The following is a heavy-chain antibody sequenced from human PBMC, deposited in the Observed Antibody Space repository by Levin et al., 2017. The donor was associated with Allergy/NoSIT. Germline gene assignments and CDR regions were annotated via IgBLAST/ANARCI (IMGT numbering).Heavy chain of an antibody. CDR2: IYYSGST. Sequence: SQTLSLTCTVSGGSINSGAYYWSWIRQHPGKGLEWIGYIYYSGSTHYNPSLKSRVTISLDTSKNQFSLKLTSVTAADTAVYYCAREPLPRWGYSYYFDYWGQGTLVTVSS. CDR3: AREPLPRWGYSYYFDY. D-gene: IGHD3-16*01. CDR1: GGSINSGAYY. V-gene: IGHV4-31*03. J-gene: IGHJ4*02.